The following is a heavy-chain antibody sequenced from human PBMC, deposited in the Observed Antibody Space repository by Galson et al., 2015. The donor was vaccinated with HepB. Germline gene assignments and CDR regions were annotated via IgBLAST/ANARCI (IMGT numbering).Heavy chain of an antibody. Sequence: QSGAEVKKPGESLRISCKGSGYSFTSYWISWVRQMPGKGLEWMGRIDPSDSYTNYSPSFQGHVTISADKSISTAYLQWSSLKASDTAMYYCARHVPHPDRLPPYYYYYMDVWGKGTTVTVSS. D-gene: IGHD2-15*01. CDR2: IDPSDSYT. CDR1: GYSFTSYW. J-gene: IGHJ6*03. CDR3: ARHVPHPDRLPPYYYYYMDV. V-gene: IGHV5-10-1*01.